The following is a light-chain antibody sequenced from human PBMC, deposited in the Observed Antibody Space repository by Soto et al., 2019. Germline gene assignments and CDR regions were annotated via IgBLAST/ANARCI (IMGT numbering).Light chain of an antibody. CDR1: QSVNNY. CDR2: DAC. Sequence: EIVLKQSPGTLSLSPGERATLSCRASQSVNNYLAWYQQKHGQAPRLLIYDACNRATGIPPRFSGSGSGTDFTLTISSLEPADAAVYYYQQRGTWPWLTFGGGTRVEI. V-gene: IGKV3-11*01. CDR3: QQRGTWPWLT. J-gene: IGKJ4*01.